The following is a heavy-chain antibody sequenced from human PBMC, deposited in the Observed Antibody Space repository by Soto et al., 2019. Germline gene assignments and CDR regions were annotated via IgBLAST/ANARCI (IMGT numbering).Heavy chain of an antibody. J-gene: IGHJ6*02. Sequence: ASVKVSCKASGCTFTSYDINWVRQATGQGLEWMGWMNPNSGNTGYAQKFQGRVTMTRNTSISTAYMELSSLRSEDTAVYYCARRYDSSWSRYYYYYYGMDVWGQGTTVTVSS. V-gene: IGHV1-8*01. CDR2: MNPNSGNT. CDR3: ARRYDSSWSRYYYYYYGMDV. D-gene: IGHD6-13*01. CDR1: GCTFTSYD.